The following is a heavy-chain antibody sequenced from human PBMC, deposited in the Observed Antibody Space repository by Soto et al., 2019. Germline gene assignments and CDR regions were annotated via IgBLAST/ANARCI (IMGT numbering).Heavy chain of an antibody. CDR3: ASRAGAVDALRGANWLDP. CDR1: GASISSYY. CDR2: IYYNGNT. V-gene: IGHV4-59*01. Sequence: SETLSLTCTVSGASISSYYWNWIRQSPGKGLEWIGHIYYNGNTKYNPFLESRLTISVDTSKNQFSLELNSVTAADTTVYFCASRAGAVDALRGANWLDPWGQGTLVTVSP. D-gene: IGHD5-12*01. J-gene: IGHJ5*02.